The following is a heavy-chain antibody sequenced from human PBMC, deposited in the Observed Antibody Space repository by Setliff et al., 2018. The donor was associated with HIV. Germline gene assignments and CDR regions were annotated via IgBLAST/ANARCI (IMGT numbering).Heavy chain of an antibody. CDR2: IKEDGSEK. Sequence: GGSPRLSCVASGFTLSRYWMNWVRQAPGKGLEWVANIKEDGSEKHYVDSERGRFTISRDNAKNSLFLQMNSLRVEDTAVYYCARGHYSSSSGWGQGTLVTVSS. CDR1: GFTLSRYW. V-gene: IGHV3-7*03. D-gene: IGHD6-6*01. J-gene: IGHJ4*02. CDR3: ARGHYSSSSG.